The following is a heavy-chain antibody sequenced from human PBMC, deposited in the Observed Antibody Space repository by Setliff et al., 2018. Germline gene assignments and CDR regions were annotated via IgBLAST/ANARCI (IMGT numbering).Heavy chain of an antibody. Sequence: GGSLRLSCAASGFTFSDYYMTWIRQAPGKGLEWVSYISRGGNTIYYADSVKGRFTISRNNARDSLFLQMNTLRAEDTAVYYCAREVVGAPSAFDIWGQGTMVTVSS. V-gene: IGHV3-11*04. J-gene: IGHJ3*02. CDR3: AREVVGAPSAFDI. CDR2: ISRGGNTI. CDR1: GFTFSDYY. D-gene: IGHD1-26*01.